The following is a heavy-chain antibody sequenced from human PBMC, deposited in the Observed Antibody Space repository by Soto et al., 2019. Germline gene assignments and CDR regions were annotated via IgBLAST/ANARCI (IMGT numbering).Heavy chain of an antibody. J-gene: IGHJ6*02. CDR2: INPSGDGT. Sequence: ASVKVSCKAFGYTFNAFYMHWVRQAPGQGLEWMGVINPSGDGTSYAQKFQGRVTMTRDTSTSTVYMELSSLRSEDTAVYYCARVELGYDYADVWGQGTTVPVSS. V-gene: IGHV1-46*02. CDR3: ARVELGYDYADV. D-gene: IGHD4-17*01. CDR1: GYTFNAFY.